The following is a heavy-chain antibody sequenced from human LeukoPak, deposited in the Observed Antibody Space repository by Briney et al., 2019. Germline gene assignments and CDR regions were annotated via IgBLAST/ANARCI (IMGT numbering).Heavy chain of an antibody. V-gene: IGHV4-31*03. CDR1: GGSISSGGYY. CDR2: IYYSGST. J-gene: IGHJ4*02. Sequence: SETLSLTCTVSGGSISSGGYYWSWIRQHPGKGLEWIGYIYYSGSTYYNPSLKSRVTISVDTSKNQFSLKLSSVTAADTAVYYCARNRRYYDYVWGSYRPGYFDYWGQGTLVTVSS. D-gene: IGHD3-16*02. CDR3: ARNRRYYDYVWGSYRPGYFDY.